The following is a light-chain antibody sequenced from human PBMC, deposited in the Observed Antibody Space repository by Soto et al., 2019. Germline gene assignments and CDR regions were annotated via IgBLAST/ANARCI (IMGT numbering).Light chain of an antibody. J-gene: IGKJ2*01. Sequence: EIVMTQSPATLSVSPGERATLCCRASQSVSSNLAWYQQKPGQAPRLLIYGASTRATGIPARFSGSGSGTDFTLTISSLQSEDLAVYYCQQYNSWPPYTFGQGTKLEIK. CDR3: QQYNSWPPYT. CDR1: QSVSSN. V-gene: IGKV3-15*01. CDR2: GAS.